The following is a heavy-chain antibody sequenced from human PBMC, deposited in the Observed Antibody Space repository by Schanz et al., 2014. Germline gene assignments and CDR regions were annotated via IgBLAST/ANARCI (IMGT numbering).Heavy chain of an antibody. CDR3: VKDLQRELLRDDHYYGMDV. D-gene: IGHD1-26*01. V-gene: IGHV3-23*04. Sequence: EVQLVESGGGLVQPGGSLRLSCAASGITFSDYAMSWVRQAPGKGLEWVSTIASGGSHTFYADSVTGRFTISGDNSKNTLFLQMNSLRAEDTAVYYCVKDLQRELLRDDHYYGMDVWGQGTTVTVSS. J-gene: IGHJ6*02. CDR2: IASGGSHT. CDR1: GITFSDYA.